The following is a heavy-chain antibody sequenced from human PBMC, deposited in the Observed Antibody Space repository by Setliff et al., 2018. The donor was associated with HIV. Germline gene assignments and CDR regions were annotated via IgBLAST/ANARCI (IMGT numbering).Heavy chain of an antibody. J-gene: IGHJ4*02. CDR2: INAADGNT. D-gene: IGHD6-13*01. V-gene: IGHV1-3*01. CDR3: ARGFASWYGGGGSAY. CDR1: GYTFNIYG. Sequence: ASVKVSCKTSGYTFNIYGMHWVRQAPGQRLEWMGWINAADGNTKYSQKLQGRVTITWDTSASTAHMELSSLRSEDTAVYYCARGFASWYGGGGSAYWGQGTRVTVGS.